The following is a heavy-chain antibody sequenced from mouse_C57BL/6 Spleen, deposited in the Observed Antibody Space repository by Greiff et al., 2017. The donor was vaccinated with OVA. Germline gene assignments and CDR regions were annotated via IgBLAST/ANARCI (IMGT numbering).Heavy chain of an antibody. D-gene: IGHD3-3*01. J-gene: IGHJ2*01. Sequence: QVQLQQPGAELVRPGSSVKLSCKASGYTFTSYWMHWVKQRPIQGLEWIGNIDPSDSETHYNQKFKDKATLTVDKSSSTAYMQLSSLTSEGSAVYYCARGDLGPLDYWGQGTTLTVSS. CDR3: ARGDLGPLDY. CDR2: IDPSDSET. V-gene: IGHV1-52*01. CDR1: GYTFTSYW.